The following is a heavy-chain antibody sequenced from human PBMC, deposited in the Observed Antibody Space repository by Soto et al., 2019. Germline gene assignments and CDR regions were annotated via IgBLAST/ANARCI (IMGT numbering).Heavy chain of an antibody. D-gene: IGHD3-9*01. J-gene: IGHJ4*02. CDR1: GFTFSSYA. Sequence: PGGSLRLSCAASGFTFSSYAMSWVRQAPGKGLEWVSAISGSGGSTNYADSVKGRFTISRDNSKNTLYLQMNSLRAEDTAVYYCAKAESYDILTGVDCWGQGTLVTVSS. V-gene: IGHV3-23*01. CDR2: ISGSGGST. CDR3: AKAESYDILTGVDC.